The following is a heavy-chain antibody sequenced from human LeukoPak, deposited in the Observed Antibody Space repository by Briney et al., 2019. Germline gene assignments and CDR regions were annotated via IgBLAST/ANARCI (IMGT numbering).Heavy chain of an antibody. CDR1: GGSISSYY. J-gene: IGHJ4*02. CDR3: ARDRMVRGVIYFDY. V-gene: IGHV4-4*07. Sequence: SETLSLTCTVSGGSISSYYWSWIRQPAGKGLEWIGRIYTSGSTNYNPSLKSRVTMSVDTSKNQFSPKLSSVTAADTAVYYCARDRMVRGVIYFDYWGQGTLVTVSS. CDR2: IYTSGST. D-gene: IGHD3-10*01.